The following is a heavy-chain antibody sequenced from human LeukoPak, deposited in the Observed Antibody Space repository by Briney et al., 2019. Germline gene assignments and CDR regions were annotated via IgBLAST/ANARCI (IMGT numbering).Heavy chain of an antibody. J-gene: IGHJ4*02. CDR2: IREDGSEK. Sequence: GESLRLSCAASGFSFRKYWMSWLRQAPGKGLEWLATIREDGSEKYYVDSVKGRFTISRDNAKKSLYLQMNSLRAEDTDLYSCADVLDWAYWGQGTLVTVSS. CDR1: GFSFRKYW. D-gene: IGHD3/OR15-3a*01. V-gene: IGHV3-7*01. CDR3: ADVLDWAY.